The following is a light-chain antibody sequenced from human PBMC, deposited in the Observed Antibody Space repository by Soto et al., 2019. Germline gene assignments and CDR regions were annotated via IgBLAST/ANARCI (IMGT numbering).Light chain of an antibody. V-gene: IGKV3-11*01. CDR3: QQRSNWPPWT. CDR2: DAS. Sequence: EIVLTQSPGTLSLSPGERVTLSCRASQSIDRDLAWYVQKPGQAPRLLIYDASNRATGVPARFSGSGSGTDFTLTISSLEPEDFAVYYCQQRSNWPPWTFGQGTKVDIK. J-gene: IGKJ1*01. CDR1: QSIDRD.